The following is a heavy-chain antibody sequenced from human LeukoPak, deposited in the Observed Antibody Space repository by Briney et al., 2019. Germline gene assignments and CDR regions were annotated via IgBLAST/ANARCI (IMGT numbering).Heavy chain of an antibody. CDR3: ARLRRGNDFWSGYYWLDY. V-gene: IGHV5-51*01. CDR1: GYSFTSYW. J-gene: IGHJ4*02. CDR2: IYPGDSDT. Sequence: GESLKISCKGSGYSFTSYWIGWVRQMPGKGLEWMGIIYPGDSDTRYSPSFQGQVTISADRSISTAYLQWSSLKASDTAMYYCARLRRGNDFWSGYYWLDYWGQGTLVTVSS. D-gene: IGHD3-3*01.